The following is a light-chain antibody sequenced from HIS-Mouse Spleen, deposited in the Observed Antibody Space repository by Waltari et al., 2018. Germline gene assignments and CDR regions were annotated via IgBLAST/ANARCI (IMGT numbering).Light chain of an antibody. Sequence: QSALTQPASVSGSPGQSITISCTGTSSDVGSYNLVSWYQQHPGKAPKLMIYEGSKRPSGIPERFSGSNSGNTATLTISGTQAMDEADYYCQAWDSSTAVFGGGTKLTVL. CDR1: SSDVGSYNL. CDR2: EGS. CDR3: QAWDSSTAV. V-gene: IGLV2-14*02. J-gene: IGLJ2*01.